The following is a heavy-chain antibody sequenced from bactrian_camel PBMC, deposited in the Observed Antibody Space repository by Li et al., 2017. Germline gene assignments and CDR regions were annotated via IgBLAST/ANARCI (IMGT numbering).Heavy chain of an antibody. J-gene: IGHJ4*01. D-gene: IGHD6*01. CDR2: ISPGGVTT. Sequence: DVQLVESGGDLVQPGGSLRLSCVASGFTFDDHAMAWIRQVPGKGLEWVSVISPGGVTTYYGNSVERRFTISRGNAENTVYLQMNSLQPEDTAVYYCATFTKGSWYVGLNYWGQGTQVTVS. CDR3: ATFTKGSWYVGLNY. V-gene: IGHV3S36*01. CDR1: GFTFDDHA.